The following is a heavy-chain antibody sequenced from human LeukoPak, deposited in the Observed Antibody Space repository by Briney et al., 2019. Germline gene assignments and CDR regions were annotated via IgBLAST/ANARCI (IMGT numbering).Heavy chain of an antibody. CDR1: RVSINSGSCY. Sequence: WETLSLPCTVSRVSINSGSCYWGWIRQPPGKGLKWIGSIYYSATTFYNPSLKSRVTISGDTSKLQFSLNLSSVTAADTGVYYCARHRTAMVADAFDIWGQGTKVTVSS. CDR2: IYYSATT. CDR3: ARHRTAMVADAFDI. V-gene: IGHV4-39*01. J-gene: IGHJ3*02. D-gene: IGHD5-18*01.